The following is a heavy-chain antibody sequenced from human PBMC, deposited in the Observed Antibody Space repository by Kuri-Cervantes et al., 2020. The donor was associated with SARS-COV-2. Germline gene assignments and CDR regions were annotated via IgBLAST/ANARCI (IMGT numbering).Heavy chain of an antibody. D-gene: IGHD2-15*01. V-gene: IGHV4-30-4*08. CDR1: SGSINSGNYY. J-gene: IGHJ4*02. Sequence: SETLSLTCTVSSGSINSGNYYWNWIRQPPGKGLEWIGHIFYTGSAYYNPSLETRLTISFDASKNQFSLKLTSVTAADTAVYYCAYSYGVEAVDFDYWGQGTLVTVSS. CDR3: AYSYGVEAVDFDY. CDR2: IFYTGSA.